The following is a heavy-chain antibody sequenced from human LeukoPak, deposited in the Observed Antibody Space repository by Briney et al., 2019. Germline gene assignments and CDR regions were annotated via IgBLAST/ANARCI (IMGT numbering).Heavy chain of an antibody. CDR3: ARIQLNSYYYYMDV. CDR1: GFTFSTDS. CDR2: ISSSSSYI. D-gene: IGHD2-2*01. Sequence: PGGSLRLSCAASGFTFSTDSMNSVRQAPGERLEWVSSISSSSSYIYYADSLKGRFTISRDNAKNSLYLQMNSLRAEDTAVYYCARIQLNSYYYYMDVWGKGTTVTVSS. J-gene: IGHJ6*03. V-gene: IGHV3-21*01.